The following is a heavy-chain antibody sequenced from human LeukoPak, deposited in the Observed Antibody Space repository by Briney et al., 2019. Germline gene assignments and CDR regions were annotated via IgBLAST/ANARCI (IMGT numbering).Heavy chain of an antibody. CDR3: ARLYCSGGSCYRSFDY. CDR2: ISSSGSTI. CDR1: GFTLSSYE. J-gene: IGHJ4*02. Sequence: GGSLRLSCAASGFTLSSYEMNWVRQAPGKGLEWVSYISSSGSTIYYADSVKGRFTISRDNAKNSLYLQMNSLRAEDTAVYYCARLYCSGGSCYRSFDYWGQGTLVTVSS. D-gene: IGHD2-15*01. V-gene: IGHV3-48*03.